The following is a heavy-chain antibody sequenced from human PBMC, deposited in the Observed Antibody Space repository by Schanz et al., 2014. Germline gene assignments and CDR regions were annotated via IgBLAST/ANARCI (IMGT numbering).Heavy chain of an antibody. J-gene: IGHJ1*01. CDR1: GYTFTSYG. V-gene: IGHV1-18*04. Sequence: QVQLVQSGAEVKKPGASVKVSCKASGYTFTSYGISWVRQAPGQGPEWMGWISDYNADTKYAQKGQGRVTMTTDTSPSAAYMELRSLRSDETAVYYCAGATYSSSWYGGSEYFQHWGQGTLVTVSS. CDR2: ISDYNADT. CDR3: AGATYSSSWYGGSEYFQH. D-gene: IGHD6-13*01.